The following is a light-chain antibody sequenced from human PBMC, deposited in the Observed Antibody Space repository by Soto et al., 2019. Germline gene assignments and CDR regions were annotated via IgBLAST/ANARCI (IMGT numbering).Light chain of an antibody. CDR2: DAS. V-gene: IGKV3-11*01. J-gene: IGKJ3*01. Sequence: EIVLTQSPATLSLSPGERATLSCRASQSVSSYLAWYQQKPGQAPRLLIYDASNRATGIPARFSGSGSGTDFTLTISSLEPDDFAVYYCQHRSDWPSFGPGTKVDIK. CDR1: QSVSSY. CDR3: QHRSDWPS.